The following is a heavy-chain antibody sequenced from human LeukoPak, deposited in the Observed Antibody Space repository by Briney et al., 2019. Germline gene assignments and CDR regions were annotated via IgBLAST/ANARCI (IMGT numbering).Heavy chain of an antibody. J-gene: IGHJ4*02. CDR3: AGDASMSSANFDY. V-gene: IGHV4-59*01. CDR2: IYYSGST. CDR1: GGSISSYY. Sequence: SETLSLTCTVSGGSISSYYWSWIRQTPGKGLEWIGYIYYSGSTDYNPSLKSRVTISVDTSKNQFSLKLSSVTAADTAVYYCAGDASMSSANFDYWGQGTLVTVSS.